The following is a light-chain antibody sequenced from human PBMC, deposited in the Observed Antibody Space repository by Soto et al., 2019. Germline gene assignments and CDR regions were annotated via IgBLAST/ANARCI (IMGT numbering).Light chain of an antibody. V-gene: IGLV2-8*01. Sequence: VLTKPPSATGLPGQSVTISCTRTSSDVGGYNYVSWYQQYPGRAPKLMIYEVTKRPSGVPDRFSGSKSGNTASLTVSGLQAEDEADYYCSSYAASNNFYFVFGGGTQLTVL. CDR1: SSDVGGYNY. CDR2: EVT. CDR3: SSYAASNNFYFV. J-gene: IGLJ3*02.